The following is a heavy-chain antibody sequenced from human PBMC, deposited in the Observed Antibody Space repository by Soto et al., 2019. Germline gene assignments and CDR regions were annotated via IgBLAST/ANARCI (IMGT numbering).Heavy chain of an antibody. CDR3: SHGYYQYFES. J-gene: IGHJ4*02. Sequence: GGSLRLSCAVSGVTLRNVWMNWVRQAPGKGPEWVGRIKSKTDGGTVEYAAPVKDRFTISRDDSENTLYLQMNSLKSEDTAVYYCSHGYYQYFESWGQGTLVTVSS. CDR1: GVTLRNVW. CDR2: IKSKTDGGTV. V-gene: IGHV3-15*07. D-gene: IGHD5-18*01.